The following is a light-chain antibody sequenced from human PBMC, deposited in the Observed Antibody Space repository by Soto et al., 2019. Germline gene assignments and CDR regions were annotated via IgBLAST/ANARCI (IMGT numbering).Light chain of an antibody. CDR1: QSVDTTF. CDR3: QQYMSSVT. Sequence: EIVLTQSPGSLSLSPGQRATLSCRASQSVDTTFFAWYQKKPGQAPRLLSYGASKRATGIPDRVSGSGSGTDFTIIISRLEPEDFAVDYCQQYMSSVTFGQGTKVEIK. CDR2: GAS. J-gene: IGKJ1*01. V-gene: IGKV3-20*01.